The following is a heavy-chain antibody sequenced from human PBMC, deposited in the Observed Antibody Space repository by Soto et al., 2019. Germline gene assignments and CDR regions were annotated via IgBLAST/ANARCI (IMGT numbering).Heavy chain of an antibody. Sequence: GASLRLSCAASGFTFSTYSMNWVRQAPGKGLEWVSYISSSSSTIFYTDSVKGRFTVSRDNAKNSLYLQMNSLRAEDTAVYYCARPTNYYDSSGPPAYWGQGT. CDR3: ARPTNYYDSSGPPAY. D-gene: IGHD3-22*01. V-gene: IGHV3-48*01. CDR2: ISSSSSTI. CDR1: GFTFSTYS. J-gene: IGHJ4*02.